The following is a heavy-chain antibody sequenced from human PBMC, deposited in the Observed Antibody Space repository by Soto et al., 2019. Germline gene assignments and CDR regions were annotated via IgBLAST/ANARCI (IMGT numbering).Heavy chain of an antibody. Sequence: EVQLLESGGGLVQPGGSLRLSCAASGFTFSSYAMTWVRQAPGKGLEWVSAISGSGTTTYYADFVKGWFTIPRDNSKNTLYLQVDSLRVEDTAVYYCAKGSILDGPHYYGMDVWGQGTTVTVSS. V-gene: IGHV3-23*01. CDR2: ISGSGTTT. D-gene: IGHD2-21*01. J-gene: IGHJ6*02. CDR1: GFTFSSYA. CDR3: AKGSILDGPHYYGMDV.